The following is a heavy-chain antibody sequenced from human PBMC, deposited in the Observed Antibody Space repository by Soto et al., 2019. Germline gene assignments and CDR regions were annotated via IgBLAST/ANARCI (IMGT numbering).Heavy chain of an antibody. Sequence: SETLSLTCAVYGGSFIGSYWSWIRQPPGKGLEWIGEINHSGSTNYNPSLKSRVTISVDTSKNQFSLKLSSVTAADTAVYYCARGYVRNFDYWGQGTLVTLSS. D-gene: IGHD3-10*02. CDR1: GGSFIGSY. J-gene: IGHJ4*02. CDR3: ARGYVRNFDY. CDR2: INHSGST. V-gene: IGHV4-34*01.